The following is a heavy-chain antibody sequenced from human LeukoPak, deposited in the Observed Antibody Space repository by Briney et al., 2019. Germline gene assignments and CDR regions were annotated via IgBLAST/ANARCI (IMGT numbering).Heavy chain of an antibody. D-gene: IGHD3-10*01. Sequence: ASVKVSCKASGHTFTSYDINWVRQATGQGLGWMGWMNPNSGNTGYAQKFQGRVTMTRNTSISTAYMELGSLRSEDTAVYYCAREVRLLWFGELTNWFDPWGQGTLVTVSS. CDR3: AREVRLLWFGELTNWFDP. CDR2: MNPNSGNT. CDR1: GHTFTSYD. J-gene: IGHJ5*02. V-gene: IGHV1-8*01.